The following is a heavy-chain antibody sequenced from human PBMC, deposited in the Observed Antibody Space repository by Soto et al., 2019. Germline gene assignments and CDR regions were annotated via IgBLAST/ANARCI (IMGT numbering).Heavy chain of an antibody. CDR2: IKQDGSEK. D-gene: IGHD3-3*01. Sequence: EVQLVESGGGLVQPGGSLRLSCAASGFTFSSYWMSWVRQAPGKGLEWVVNIKQDGSEKYYVDSVKGRFTISRDNAKNSLYLQMNSLRAEDTAVYYCATGYDFWSGELFDYWGQGTLVTVSS. V-gene: IGHV3-7*01. CDR1: GFTFSSYW. CDR3: ATGYDFWSGELFDY. J-gene: IGHJ4*02.